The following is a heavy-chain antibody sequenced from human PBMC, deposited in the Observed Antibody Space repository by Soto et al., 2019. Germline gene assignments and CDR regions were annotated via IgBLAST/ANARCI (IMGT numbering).Heavy chain of an antibody. V-gene: IGHV4-39*01. D-gene: IGHD5-12*01. CDR2: IYYSGST. J-gene: IGHJ4*02. Sequence: SETLSLTCTVSGGSISSSSYYWGWIRQPPGKGLEWIGSIYYSGSTYYNPSLKSRVTISVDTSKNQFSLKLSSVTAADTAVYYCARLRDIVATNPFDYWGQGTLVTVSS. CDR3: ARLRDIVATNPFDY. CDR1: GGSISSSSYY.